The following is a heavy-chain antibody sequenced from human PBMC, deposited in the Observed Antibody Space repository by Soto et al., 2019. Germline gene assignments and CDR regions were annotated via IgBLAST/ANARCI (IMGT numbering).Heavy chain of an antibody. CDR3: ARDNGYSYGYTLDH. CDR1: GGSISSYY. V-gene: IGHV4-59*01. D-gene: IGHD5-18*01. J-gene: IGHJ4*02. CDR2: IYYSGST. Sequence: TSETLSLTCTVSGGSISSYYWSWIRQPPGKGLEWIGYIYYSGSTNYNPSLKIRVTISVDTSKNQFSLKLSSVTAADTAVYYCARDNGYSYGYTLDHWGQGTLVTVSS.